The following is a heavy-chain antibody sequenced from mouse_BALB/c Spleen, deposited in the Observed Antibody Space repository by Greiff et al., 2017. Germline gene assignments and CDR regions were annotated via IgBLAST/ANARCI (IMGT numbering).Heavy chain of an antibody. CDR3: ARKSSWFAY. CDR1: GYTFTSYW. J-gene: IGHJ3*01. D-gene: IGHD1-3*01. V-gene: IGHV1-7*01. CDR2: INPSTGYT. Sequence: QVQLKESGAELAKPGASVKMSCKASGYTFTSYWMHWVKQRPGQGLEWIGYINPSTGYTEYNQKFKDKATLTADKSSSTAYMQLSSLTSEDSAVYYCARKSSWFAYWGQGTLVTVSA.